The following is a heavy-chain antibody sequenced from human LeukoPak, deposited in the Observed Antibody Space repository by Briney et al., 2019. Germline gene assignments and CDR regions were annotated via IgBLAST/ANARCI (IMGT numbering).Heavy chain of an antibody. D-gene: IGHD6-25*01. CDR3: ARVSSNPYSRGYYHFDY. Sequence: TAGGSLRLSCAASGFTFSSYGMNWVRQTPGKGLEWVSSTSSTGAYIYHADSMDGRFTVSRDNARNLLYLHMNSLRAEDSAMYFCARVSSNPYSRGYYHFDYWGQGTLVTVSS. CDR1: GFTFSSYG. J-gene: IGHJ4*02. CDR2: TSSTGAYI. V-gene: IGHV3-21*01.